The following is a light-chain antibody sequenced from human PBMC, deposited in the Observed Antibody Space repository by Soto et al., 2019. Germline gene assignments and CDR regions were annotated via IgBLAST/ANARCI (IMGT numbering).Light chain of an antibody. V-gene: IGKV4-1*01. CDR1: QSVLYSSNNKNY. CDR3: QPSYSTPPT. Sequence: DIVMTQSPDSLAVSLGERATINCKSSQSVLYSSNNKNYLAWYQQKPGQPPKLLIYWASTRESGVPDRFSGSGSGTDFTLTISSLQAEDVAVYYCQPSYSTPPTFGQGTKVDIK. CDR2: WAS. J-gene: IGKJ1*01.